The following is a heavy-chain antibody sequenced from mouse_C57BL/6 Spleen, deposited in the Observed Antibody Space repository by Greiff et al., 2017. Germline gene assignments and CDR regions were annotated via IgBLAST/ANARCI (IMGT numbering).Heavy chain of an antibody. V-gene: IGHV1-82*01. Sequence: QVQLQQSGPELVKPGASVKISCKASGYAFSSSWMNWVKQRPGKGLEWIGRIYPGDGDTNYNGKFKGKATLTADKSSSTAYMQLSSLTSEDSAVYFCARQGGSGWFAYWGQGTLVTVSA. J-gene: IGHJ3*01. CDR1: GYAFSSSW. CDR3: ARQGGSGWFAY. CDR2: IYPGDGDT.